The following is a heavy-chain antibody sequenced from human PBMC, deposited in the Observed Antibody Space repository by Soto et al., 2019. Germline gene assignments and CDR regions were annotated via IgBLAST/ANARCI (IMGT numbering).Heavy chain of an antibody. CDR1: GGSFSGYD. Sequence: PSETLSLTCAVYGGSFSGYDWSWIRQPPGKGLEWIGEINHSGSTNYNPSLKSRVTISVDTSKNQFSLKLSSVTAADTAVYYCARRTMTTVTYVDYWGQGTLVTVSS. J-gene: IGHJ4*02. V-gene: IGHV4-34*01. D-gene: IGHD4-17*01. CDR3: ARRTMTTVTYVDY. CDR2: INHSGST.